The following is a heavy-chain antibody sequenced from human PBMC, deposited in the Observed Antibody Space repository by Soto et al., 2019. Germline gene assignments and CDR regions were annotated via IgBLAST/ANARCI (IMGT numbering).Heavy chain of an antibody. V-gene: IGHV3-48*02. CDR1: GFTFSSYS. Sequence: EVQLVESGGGLVQPGGSLRLSCAASGFTFSSYSMNWVRQAPGKGLEWVSYISSSSSTIYYADSVKGRFTISRDHAKNVLYLQRSSRSEEVTAVYCCARVSDSGSGTMVREDYYYGMDVWGQWTTVSVCS. CDR2: ISSSSSTI. D-gene: IGHD3-10*01. J-gene: IGHJ6*02. CDR3: ARVSDSGSGTMVREDYYYGMDV.